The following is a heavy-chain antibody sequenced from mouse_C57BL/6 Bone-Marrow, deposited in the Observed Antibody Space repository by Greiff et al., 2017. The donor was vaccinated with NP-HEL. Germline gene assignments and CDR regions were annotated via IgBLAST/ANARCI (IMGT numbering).Heavy chain of an antibody. CDR2: FTMYSDAT. V-gene: IGHV1-49*01. Sequence: LQQSGAELVRPGSSVELSFKGSYFSFLASAIHLVKQRPGPGLEWIGSFTMYSDATEYSENFKGKATLTANTSSSTAYMELSSLTSEDSAVYYCAREGDYYGSSPYWYFDVWGTGTTVTVSS. CDR3: AREGDYYGSSPYWYFDV. J-gene: IGHJ1*03. CDR1: YFSFLASA. D-gene: IGHD1-1*01.